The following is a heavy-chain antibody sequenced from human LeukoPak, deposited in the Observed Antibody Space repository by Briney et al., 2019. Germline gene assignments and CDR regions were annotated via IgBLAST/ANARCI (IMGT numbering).Heavy chain of an antibody. J-gene: IGHJ4*02. V-gene: IGHV3-23*01. CDR1: GFTFSSYA. D-gene: IGHD5-12*01. CDR3: AKATRGYGGYIGT. Sequence: GGSLRLSCAASGFTFSSYAMSWSRQAPGKGLEWVSAIRGSCGSTDYADSVKPRFTISRDHPKNTLSLQMTSLRADDTAVYYCAKATRGYGGYIGTWGQGTLVTVTS. CDR2: IRGSCGST.